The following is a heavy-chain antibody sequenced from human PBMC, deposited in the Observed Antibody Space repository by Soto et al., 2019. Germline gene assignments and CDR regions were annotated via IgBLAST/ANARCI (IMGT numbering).Heavy chain of an antibody. CDR2: IIPIFGTA. Sequence: SVKVSCKASGGTFSSYAISWVRQAPGQGLEWMGGIIPIFGTANYTQKFQGRVTITADESTSTAYMELSSLRSEDTAVYYCASSRRAARPSLHFDYWGQGTLVTVSS. V-gene: IGHV1-69*13. CDR3: ASSRRAARPSLHFDY. CDR1: GGTFSSYA. J-gene: IGHJ4*02. D-gene: IGHD6-6*01.